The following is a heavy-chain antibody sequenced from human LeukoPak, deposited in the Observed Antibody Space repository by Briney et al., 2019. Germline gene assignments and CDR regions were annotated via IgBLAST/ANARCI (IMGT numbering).Heavy chain of an antibody. D-gene: IGHD3-10*02. CDR2: ISPSSRSI. Sequence: GGSLRLSCAAAGFNFNTHNMSWVRQAPGKGLEWLSYISPSSRSIYYADSVKGRFTISRDNAKNSLYLQMNSLRAEDTAVYYCAELGITMIGGVWGKGTTVTISS. CDR3: AELGITMIGGV. CDR1: GFNFNTHN. V-gene: IGHV3-48*04. J-gene: IGHJ6*04.